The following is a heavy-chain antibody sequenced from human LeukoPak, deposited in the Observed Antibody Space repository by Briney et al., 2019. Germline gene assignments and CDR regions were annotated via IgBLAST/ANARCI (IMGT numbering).Heavy chain of an antibody. CDR1: RGSISSYS. J-gene: IGHJ4*02. D-gene: IGHD3-16*01. Sequence: SETLSLTCTVPRGSISSYSRNSIRQSAGEGLERIGRIYSTGSTPYNPPLQSLVTMALDTSKNQFSLKLNSVTAADTAVYYCAREGYSYTLDYYANFDHWGQGTLVTVSS. V-gene: IGHV4-4*07. CDR2: IYSTGST. CDR3: AREGYSYTLDYYANFDH.